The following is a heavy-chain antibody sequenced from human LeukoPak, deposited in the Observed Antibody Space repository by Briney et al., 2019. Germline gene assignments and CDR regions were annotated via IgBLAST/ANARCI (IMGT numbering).Heavy chain of an antibody. CDR2: IYYSGST. V-gene: IGHV4-31*03. CDR3: ARVGSSFRGNWFDP. J-gene: IGHJ5*02. D-gene: IGHD3-3*02. CDR1: GGSISSGDYY. Sequence: SETLSLTCTVSGGSISSGDYYWSWIRQHPGKGLEWIGYIYYSGSTYYNPSLKSRVTISVDTSKNQFSLKLSSVTAADTAVYYCARVGSSFRGNWFDPWGQGTLVTVSS.